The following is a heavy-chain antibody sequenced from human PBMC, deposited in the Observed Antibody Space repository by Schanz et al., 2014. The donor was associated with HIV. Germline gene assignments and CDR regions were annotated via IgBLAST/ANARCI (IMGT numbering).Heavy chain of an antibody. CDR2: VGYGGDNT. CDR1: GFTFSSYA. V-gene: IGHV3-23*01. D-gene: IGHD3-22*01. J-gene: IGHJ4*02. Sequence: EVQLLESGGGLVQPGGSLRLSCAASGFTFSSYAMSWVRLAPGKGLEWVSTVGYGGDNTYYADSVEGRFTISRDNSKNTLYLQMNSLRAEDTAVYYCAKDPNDREKAFDYWGQGTLVTVSS. CDR3: AKDPNDREKAFDY.